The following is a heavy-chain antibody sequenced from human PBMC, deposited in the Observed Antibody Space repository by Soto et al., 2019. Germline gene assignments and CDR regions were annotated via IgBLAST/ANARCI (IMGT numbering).Heavy chain of an antibody. J-gene: IGHJ4*02. CDR1: GFTFDDYA. Sequence: SLRLSCAASGFTFDDYAMHWVRQAPGKGLEWVSGISWDSSIIACADSVKGRFTIARDNAENSLYLQMKSLRAEDTALYYCAKDSRYQLLSHRPHGGLESWGQGTMVTVSS. V-gene: IGHV3-9*01. CDR3: AKDSRYQLLSHRPHGGLES. D-gene: IGHD1-26*01. CDR2: ISWDSSII.